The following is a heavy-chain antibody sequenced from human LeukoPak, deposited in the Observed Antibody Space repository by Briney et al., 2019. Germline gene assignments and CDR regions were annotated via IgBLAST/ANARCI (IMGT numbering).Heavy chain of an antibody. J-gene: IGHJ4*02. D-gene: IGHD2-21*02. CDR1: GFTFSNAW. Sequence: AGGSLRLSCAASGFTFSNAWMNWVRQAPGEGLEWVGRIRSVPVGETTSYAAPVRGRFTISRDDSRTTLYLQMNSLKTEDTAVYYCTTCGGDCFFNYWGQGSLVTVSS. V-gene: IGHV3-15*01. CDR3: TTCGGDCFFNY. CDR2: IRSVPVGETT.